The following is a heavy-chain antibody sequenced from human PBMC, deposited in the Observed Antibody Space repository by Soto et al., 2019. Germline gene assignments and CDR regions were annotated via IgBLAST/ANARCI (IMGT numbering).Heavy chain of an antibody. CDR3: AKELPTDDCGDFPIEFAFDI. J-gene: IGHJ3*02. V-gene: IGHV3-30*18. CDR2: ISDEGSNK. Sequence: QVQLVESGGGVVQPGRSLRLSCAASGFTFSSYGMHWVRQAPGKGLEWVAVISDEGSNKYYADSVKGRFTISRDNSKNTLYLQMNSLRAEDTAVYYCAKELPTDDCGDFPIEFAFDIWGQGTMVTVSS. CDR1: GFTFSSYG. D-gene: IGHD4-17*01.